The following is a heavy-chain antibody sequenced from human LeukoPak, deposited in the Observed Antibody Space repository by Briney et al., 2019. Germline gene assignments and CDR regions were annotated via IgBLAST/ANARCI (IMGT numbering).Heavy chain of an antibody. V-gene: IGHV4-59*01. Sequence: PSETLSLTCTVSGVSISTYFWSWIRQPPGKGLEWIGYMYYSEKTNYNPSLKSRVTISVDTSKSQLSLKLTSVTAADTAVYYCARDLGAGTTVGWFDPWGQGTLVTVSS. D-gene: IGHD1-1*01. CDR3: ARDLGAGTTVGWFDP. CDR1: GVSISTYF. J-gene: IGHJ5*02. CDR2: MYYSEKT.